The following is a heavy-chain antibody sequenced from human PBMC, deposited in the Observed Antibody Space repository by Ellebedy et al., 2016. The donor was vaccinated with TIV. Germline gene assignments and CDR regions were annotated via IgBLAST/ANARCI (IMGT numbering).Heavy chain of an antibody. CDR3: ARYRDGSYLYYFDY. CDR1: GDSVSTDIG. V-gene: IGHV6-1*01. D-gene: IGHD1-26*01. CDR2: TYYRSKWNN. J-gene: IGHJ4*02. Sequence: SQTLSLTCVISGDSVSTDIGWNWIRQSPSRGLEWLGRTYYRSKWNNDYAVSLKSRITINPDTSKNQFSLQLNSVTAADTAVYYCARYRDGSYLYYFDYWGQGTLVTVSS.